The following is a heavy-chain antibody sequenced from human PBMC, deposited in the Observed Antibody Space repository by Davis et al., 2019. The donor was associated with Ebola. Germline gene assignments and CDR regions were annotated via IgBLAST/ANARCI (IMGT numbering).Heavy chain of an antibody. CDR3: TRTTRDSGWFIDF. D-gene: IGHD6-19*01. CDR2: INHSGST. Sequence: MPSETLSLTCAVYGGSFSGYYWSWIRQPPGKGLERMGEINHSGSTNYNPSLKSRVTISADTSKNQFSLKLNSVTAADTAVYYCTRTTRDSGWFIDFWGRGTLVTVSS. CDR1: GGSFSGYY. V-gene: IGHV4-34*01. J-gene: IGHJ4*02.